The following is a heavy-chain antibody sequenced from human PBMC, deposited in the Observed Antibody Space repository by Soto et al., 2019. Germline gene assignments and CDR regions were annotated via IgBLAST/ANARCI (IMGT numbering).Heavy chain of an antibody. CDR3: ARCVRIAAAGTGYYYGMDV. J-gene: IGHJ6*02. D-gene: IGHD6-13*01. CDR2: IIPIFGTA. Sequence: SVKVSCKASGGTYSSYAISRLRQDHGQGLEWMGGIIPIFGTANYAQKFQGRVTITADKSTSTAYMELSSLRSEDTAVYYCARCVRIAAAGTGYYYGMDVWGQGTTVSVSS. V-gene: IGHV1-69*06. CDR1: GGTYSSYA.